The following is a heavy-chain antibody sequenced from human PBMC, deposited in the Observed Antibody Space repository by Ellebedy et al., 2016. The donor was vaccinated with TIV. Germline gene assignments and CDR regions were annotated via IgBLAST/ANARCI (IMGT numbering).Heavy chain of an antibody. D-gene: IGHD3-10*01. CDR2: ISGSGGST. Sequence: GESLKISXAASGFTFSSYAMSWVRQAPGKGLEWVSAISGSGGSTYYADSVKGRFTISRDNSKNTLYLQMNSLRAEDTAVYYCAKDNYGSGSSHYWGQGTLVTVSS. V-gene: IGHV3-23*01. CDR1: GFTFSSYA. CDR3: AKDNYGSGSSHY. J-gene: IGHJ4*02.